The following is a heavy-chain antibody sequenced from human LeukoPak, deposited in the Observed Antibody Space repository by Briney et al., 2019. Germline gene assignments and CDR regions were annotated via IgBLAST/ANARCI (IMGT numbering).Heavy chain of an antibody. D-gene: IGHD2-2*01. V-gene: IGHV7-4-1*02. CDR1: GYTFTNYA. Sequence: ASVKVSCKASGYTFTNYAMNWVRQAPGQGLEWMGWIHPSTGNPTYAQGFTGRFVFSLDTSVSTAYLQISSLKAEDTAVYYCARDGGGDIVVVPDYWGQGTMVTVSS. CDR2: IHPSTGNP. CDR3: ARDGGGDIVVVPDY. J-gene: IGHJ3*01.